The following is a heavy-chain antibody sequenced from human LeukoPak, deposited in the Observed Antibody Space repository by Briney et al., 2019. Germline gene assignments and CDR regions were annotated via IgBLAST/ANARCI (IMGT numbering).Heavy chain of an antibody. D-gene: IGHD3-22*01. J-gene: IGHJ4*02. Sequence: GGSLRLSCAASGFTFSSYAMSWVRQAPGKGLEWVSAISGSGGSTYYADSVKGRFTISRDNSKNTLYLQMNSLRAEDTAVYYCAKDSLEYYYDSSGYYPTDYWGQGTLVTVS. V-gene: IGHV3-23*01. CDR2: ISGSGGST. CDR1: GFTFSSYA. CDR3: AKDSLEYYYDSSGYYPTDY.